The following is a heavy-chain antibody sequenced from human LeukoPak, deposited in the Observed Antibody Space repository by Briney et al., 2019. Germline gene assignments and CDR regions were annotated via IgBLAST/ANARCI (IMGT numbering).Heavy chain of an antibody. CDR1: GITFSDYS. J-gene: IGHJ4*02. V-gene: IGHV3-48*04. CDR2: ISSGGTII. Sequence: GGSLRLSCAASGITFSDYSMNWVRQAPGKGLEWVSFISSGGTIIYYTDSVKGRFTISRDNAKNSLYLQMNSLRAEDTAVYYCASRGSGWPEPHFDYWGQGTLVTVSS. D-gene: IGHD6-19*01. CDR3: ASRGSGWPEPHFDY.